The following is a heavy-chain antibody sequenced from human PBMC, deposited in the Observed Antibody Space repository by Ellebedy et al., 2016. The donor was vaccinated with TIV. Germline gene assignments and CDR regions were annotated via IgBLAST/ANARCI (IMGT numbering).Heavy chain of an antibody. V-gene: IGHV3-23*01. J-gene: IGHJ4*02. CDR3: AKGRGGGSDSSAPRYYFDY. CDR1: GFTFNSYA. Sequence: GESLKISCAASGFTFNSYAMSWVRQAPGKGREWVATISNTGSRTYFADSVEGRFIISRDNSKKTLYLQMNSLRAEDTAVYYCAKGRGGGSDSSAPRYYFDYWGLGTLVTVSS. D-gene: IGHD3-22*01. CDR2: ISNTGSRT.